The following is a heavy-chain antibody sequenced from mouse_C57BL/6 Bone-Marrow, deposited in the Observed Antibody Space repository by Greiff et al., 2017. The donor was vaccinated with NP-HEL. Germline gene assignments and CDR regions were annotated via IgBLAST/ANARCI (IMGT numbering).Heavy chain of an antibody. CDR1: GYTFTDYE. CDR2: IDPETGGT. V-gene: IGHV1-15*01. CDR3: TDYFDY. Sequence: VQLQESGAELVRPGASVTLSCKASGYTFTDYEMHWVKQTPVHGLEWIGAIDPETGGTAYNQKFKGKAILTADKSSSTAYMELRSLTSEDSAVYYCTDYFDYWGQGTTLTVSS. J-gene: IGHJ2*01.